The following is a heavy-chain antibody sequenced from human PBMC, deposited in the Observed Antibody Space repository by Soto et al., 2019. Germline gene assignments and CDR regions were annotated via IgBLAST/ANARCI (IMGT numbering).Heavy chain of an antibody. CDR2: INGDGSSS. V-gene: IGHV3-74*01. CDR3: ANDPSIVVVPAGGMDV. CDR1: GFAFNTYW. J-gene: IGHJ6*02. D-gene: IGHD2-2*01. Sequence: PGGSLRLSCAASGFAFNTYWMHWVRQAPGKGLVWVARINGDGSSSNYADTVKGRFTISRDNAKDTLYLQMNSLRAEDTAVYYCANDPSIVVVPAGGMDVWGQGTTVTVSS.